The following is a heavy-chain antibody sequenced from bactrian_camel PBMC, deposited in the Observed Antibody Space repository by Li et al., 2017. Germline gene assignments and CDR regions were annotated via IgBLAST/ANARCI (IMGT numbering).Heavy chain of an antibody. CDR2: IYGDGSNT. J-gene: IGHJ4*01. CDR3: AEAPYRDGFSTKC. D-gene: IGHD4*01. CDR1: GFAFSSYY. Sequence: HVQLVESGGGLVQPGGSLRLSCAASGFAFSSYYMSWVRQAPGKGLEWVSGIYGDGSNTYYADSVKGRFTISRDNAKNTVYLQMNSLKSEDTALYYCAEAPYRDGFSTKCRGQGTQVTVS. V-gene: IGHV3-2*01.